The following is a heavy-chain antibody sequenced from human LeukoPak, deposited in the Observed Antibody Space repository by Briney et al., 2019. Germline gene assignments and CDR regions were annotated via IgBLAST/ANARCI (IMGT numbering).Heavy chain of an antibody. Sequence: SETLSLTCTVSGGSISSYYWSWIRQPPGKGLEWIGYIYYSGSTNYNPSLKSRVTISVDTSKNQFSLKLSSVTAADTAVYYCASTFGDYGRIDFFDYWGQGTLVTVSS. CDR2: IYYSGST. J-gene: IGHJ4*02. V-gene: IGHV4-59*01. CDR1: GGSISSYY. D-gene: IGHD3-16*01. CDR3: ASTFGDYGRIDFFDY.